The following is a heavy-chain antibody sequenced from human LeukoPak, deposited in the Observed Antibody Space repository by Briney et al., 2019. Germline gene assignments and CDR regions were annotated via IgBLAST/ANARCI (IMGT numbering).Heavy chain of an antibody. D-gene: IGHD6-13*01. Sequence: PGGSLRLSCAASGFTFSSYGMHWVRQAPGKGLEWVAFIRYDGSNKYYADSVKGRFTISRDNSKNTLYLQMNSLRAEDTAVYYCARAFRDHTAADVYDPPAPAFDYWGQGTLVTVSS. CDR1: GFTFSSYG. V-gene: IGHV3-30*02. CDR2: IRYDGSNK. J-gene: IGHJ4*02. CDR3: ARAFRDHTAADVYDPPAPAFDY.